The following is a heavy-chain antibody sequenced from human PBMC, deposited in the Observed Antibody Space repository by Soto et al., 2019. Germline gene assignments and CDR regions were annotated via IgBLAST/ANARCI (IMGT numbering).Heavy chain of an antibody. D-gene: IGHD3-10*01. J-gene: IGHJ4*02. Sequence: AISGSGGSTYYADSVKGRFTISRDNSKNTLYLQMNSLRAEDTAVYYCANVGTMVRGVIIWGQGTLVTVSS. V-gene: IGHV3-23*01. CDR2: ISGSGGST. CDR3: ANVGTMVRGVII.